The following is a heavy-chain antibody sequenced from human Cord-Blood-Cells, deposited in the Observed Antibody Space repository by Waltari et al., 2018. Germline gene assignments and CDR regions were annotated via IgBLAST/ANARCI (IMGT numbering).Heavy chain of an antibody. CDR3: ALAVAGGTYYFDY. CDR2: INPNSGGT. J-gene: IGHJ4*02. Sequence: QVQLVQSGAEVKKPGASVKVSCKASGYTFTGYYMHWVRQAPGQGLERMGWINPNSGGTNYAQKFQGWVTMTRDTSISTAYMELSRLRSDDTAVYYCALAVAGGTYYFDYWGQGTLVTVSS. V-gene: IGHV1-2*04. D-gene: IGHD6-19*01. CDR1: GYTFTGYY.